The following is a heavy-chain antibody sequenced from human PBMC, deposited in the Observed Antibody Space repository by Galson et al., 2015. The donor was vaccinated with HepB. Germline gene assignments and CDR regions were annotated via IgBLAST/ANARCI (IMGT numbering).Heavy chain of an antibody. CDR1: GFTFSSYG. D-gene: IGHD2-2*01. V-gene: IGHV3-33*01. J-gene: IGHJ6*02. Sequence: LRLSCAASGFTFSSYGMHWVRQAPGKGLEWVAVIWYDGSNKYYADSVKGRFTISRDNSKNTLYLQMNSLRAEDTAVYYCARGEIVVVPAAKLYYYYGMDVWGQGTTVTVSS. CDR2: IWYDGSNK. CDR3: ARGEIVVVPAAKLYYYYGMDV.